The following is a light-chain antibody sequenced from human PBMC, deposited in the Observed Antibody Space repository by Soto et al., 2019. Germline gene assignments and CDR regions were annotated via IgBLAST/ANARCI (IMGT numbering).Light chain of an antibody. CDR1: QSISSW. CDR3: QQYTSYT. J-gene: IGKJ2*01. V-gene: IGKV1-5*01. Sequence: DLPMTQSPSTLSASVGDRVTITCRASQSISSWLAWYQQKPGKAPKFLISDASSLESGVPSRFSATGSATEFPLTSSSLQTDDFATYYCQQYTSYTFGQGTKLEIK. CDR2: DAS.